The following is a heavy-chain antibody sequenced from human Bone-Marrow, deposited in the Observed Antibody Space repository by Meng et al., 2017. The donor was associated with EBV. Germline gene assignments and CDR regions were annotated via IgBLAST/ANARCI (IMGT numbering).Heavy chain of an antibody. CDR3: ARVLGVIAAVPGY. CDR2: INPNSGGT. J-gene: IGHJ4*02. D-gene: IGHD6-13*01. Sequence: QGQLVRYGDEVKKPGASVKVSCKASGYTFTGYYMHWVRQAPGQGLEWMGRINPNSGGTNYAQKFQGRVTMTRDTSISTAYMELSRMRSDDTAVYYCARVLGVIAAVPGYWGQGTLVTVSS. CDR1: GYTFTGYY. V-gene: IGHV1-2*06.